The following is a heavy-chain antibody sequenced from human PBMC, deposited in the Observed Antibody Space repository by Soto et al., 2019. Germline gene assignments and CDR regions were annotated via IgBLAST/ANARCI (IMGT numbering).Heavy chain of an antibody. Sequence: QVQLVQSGAEVKKPGASVKVSCKTSGYTFTSYDIHWVRQATVQGPEWMGWMNPYSGNTVYAQKFQGRIIMTRNTSMSTAYMELSSLRSEDTAVYYCARTRFGAVAGTWGQGTLVTVSS. CDR2: MNPYSGNT. CDR1: GYTFTSYD. D-gene: IGHD6-19*01. J-gene: IGHJ5*02. V-gene: IGHV1-8*01. CDR3: ARTRFGAVAGT.